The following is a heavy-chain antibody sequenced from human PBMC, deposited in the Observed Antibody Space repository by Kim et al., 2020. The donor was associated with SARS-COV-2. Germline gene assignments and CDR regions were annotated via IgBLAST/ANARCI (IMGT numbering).Heavy chain of an antibody. CDR2: YGGTT. J-gene: IGHJ4*02. Sequence: YGGTTEYAASVKGRFTISRDDSKSIAYLQMNSLKTEDTAVYYCTRGGWGYWGQGTLVTVSS. CDR3: TRGGWGY. V-gene: IGHV3-49*02. D-gene: IGHD6-19*01.